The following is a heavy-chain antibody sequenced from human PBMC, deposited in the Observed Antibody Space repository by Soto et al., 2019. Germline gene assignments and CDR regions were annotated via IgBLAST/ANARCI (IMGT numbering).Heavy chain of an antibody. D-gene: IGHD2-15*01. CDR3: TKDRLGYCSGGSCYSGLDY. J-gene: IGHJ4*02. CDR2: ISYNGNKR. V-gene: IGHV3-30*18. CDR1: GFTFSKYG. Sequence: QVQLVESGGGVVQPGSSLRLSCAASGFTFSKYGMHWVRQAPGKGLEWVAVISYNGNKRYYSGSVQGRFTISRDNSKNTVYLQTNTLRADDTAVYYCTKDRLGYCSGGSCYSGLDYWGLGTLVTVSS.